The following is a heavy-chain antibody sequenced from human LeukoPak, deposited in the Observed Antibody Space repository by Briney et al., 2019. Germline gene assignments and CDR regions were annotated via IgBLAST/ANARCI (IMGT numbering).Heavy chain of an antibody. CDR3: ARAYSSGWYHYYGMDV. V-gene: IGHV1-24*01. CDR2: FDPEDGET. CDR1: GYTLTELS. Sequence: ASVKVSCKVSGYTLTELSMHWVRQAPGKGLEWMGGFDPEDGETIYAQKFQGRVTMTEDESTSTAYMELSSLRSEDTAVYYCARAYSSGWYHYYGMDVWGQGTTVTVSS. J-gene: IGHJ6*02. D-gene: IGHD6-19*01.